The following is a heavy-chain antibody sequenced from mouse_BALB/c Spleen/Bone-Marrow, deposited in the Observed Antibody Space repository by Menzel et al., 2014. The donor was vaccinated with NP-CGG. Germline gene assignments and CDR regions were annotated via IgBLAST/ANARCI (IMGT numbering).Heavy chain of an antibody. J-gene: IGHJ1*01. CDR2: ISSGGSHT. D-gene: IGHD2-10*02. Sequence: EVMLVESGGDLVKPGGSLKLSCAASGFTFSSYGMSWVRQTPDKRLEWVATISSGGSHTHYPDSVKGRFTISRDNAKNTLYLQMSSLKSEDTAIYYCARRGYDNSYWYFGVWGAGTTVTVSS. CDR1: GFTFSSYG. CDR3: ARRGYDNSYWYFGV. V-gene: IGHV5-6*02.